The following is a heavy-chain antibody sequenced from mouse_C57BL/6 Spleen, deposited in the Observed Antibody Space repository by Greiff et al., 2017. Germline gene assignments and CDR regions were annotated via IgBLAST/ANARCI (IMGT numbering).Heavy chain of an antibody. CDR3: AGDTRVVAHYYAMDC. J-gene: IGHJ4*01. Sequence: QVQLQQSGAELARPGASVKLSCKASGYTFTSYGISWVKQRTGQGLEWIGEIYPRSGNTNYNEKFKGKATLTADKSSSTAYMELRSLTSEDSAVYFSAGDTRVVAHYYAMDCWGQGTSVTVSS. CDR2: IYPRSGNT. D-gene: IGHD1-1*01. CDR1: GYTFTSYG. V-gene: IGHV1-81*01.